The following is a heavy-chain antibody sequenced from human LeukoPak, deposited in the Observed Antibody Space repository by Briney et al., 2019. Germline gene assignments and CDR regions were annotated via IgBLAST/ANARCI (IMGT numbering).Heavy chain of an antibody. CDR1: GNSISSGDNY. D-gene: IGHD3-16*01. Sequence: SETLSLTCTVSGNSISSGDNYWSWIRQPAGKGLEWIGRIYTSGSTNYNPSLKSRVTISVDTSKNQFSLKLSSVTAADTAVYYCARDRGGYDAFDIWGQGTMVTVSS. CDR3: ARDRGGYDAFDI. V-gene: IGHV4-61*02. CDR2: IYTSGST. J-gene: IGHJ3*02.